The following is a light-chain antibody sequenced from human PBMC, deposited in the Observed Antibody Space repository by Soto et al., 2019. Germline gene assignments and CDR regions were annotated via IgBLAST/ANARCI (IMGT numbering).Light chain of an antibody. Sequence: QSVLTXXXSVSXAPXXXXXISXXGSXXXIGNNAVNWYQQLPGKAPTLLIYYDDLLPSGVSDRFSGSKSGTSASLAISGLQSEDEADYYCAAWDDSLNGVVFGGGTKLTVL. J-gene: IGLJ2*01. CDR2: YDD. CDR3: AAWDDSLNGVV. CDR1: XXXIGNNA. V-gene: IGLV1-36*01.